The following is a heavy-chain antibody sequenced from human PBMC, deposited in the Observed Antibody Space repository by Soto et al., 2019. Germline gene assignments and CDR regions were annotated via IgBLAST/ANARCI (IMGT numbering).Heavy chain of an antibody. Sequence: PSETLSLPCAVYGGSFSGYYWSWIRQPPGKGLECIGEINESGSINYNPSLKSRVTISVDTSKKQLSLKLRSLTVADTAVYYCQGSYYRARPKYYFDYWAQGTLVTVSS. J-gene: IGHJ4*02. CDR3: QGSYYRARPKYYFDY. CDR1: GGSFSGYY. V-gene: IGHV4-34*01. D-gene: IGHD3-10*01. CDR2: INESGSI.